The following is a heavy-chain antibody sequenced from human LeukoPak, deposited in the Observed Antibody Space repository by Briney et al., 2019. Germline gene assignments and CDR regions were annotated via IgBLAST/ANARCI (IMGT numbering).Heavy chain of an antibody. D-gene: IGHD3-16*01. CDR3: ARGWGGFDS. CDR1: GGSFSGYY. V-gene: IGHV4-34*01. Sequence: SETLSLTCGVHGGSFSGYYCNWIRQSPGKGLEWIGHINHNGKTNYNPSLKSRVTISVDTSKNQFSLTLTSVTAADAAVYFCARGWGGFDSWGQGTLVTVSS. CDR2: INHNGKT. J-gene: IGHJ5*01.